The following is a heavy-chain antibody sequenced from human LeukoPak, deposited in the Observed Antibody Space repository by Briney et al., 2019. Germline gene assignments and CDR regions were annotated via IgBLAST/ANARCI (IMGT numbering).Heavy chain of an antibody. CDR1: GFTFSSYW. CDR2: IKQDGSEK. V-gene: IGHV3-7*01. J-gene: IGHJ3*02. CDR3: ARRNTAMERGAFDI. Sequence: SGGSLRLSCAASGFTFSSYWMSWVRQAPGKELEWVAIIKQDGSEKYYVDSVKGRFTISRDNAKNSLYLQMNSLRAEDTAVYYCARRNTAMERGAFDIWGQGTMVTVSS. D-gene: IGHD5-18*01.